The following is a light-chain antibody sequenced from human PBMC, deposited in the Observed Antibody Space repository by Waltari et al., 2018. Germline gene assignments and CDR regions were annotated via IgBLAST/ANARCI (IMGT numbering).Light chain of an antibody. CDR2: ATS. CDR1: QSVSYNF. Sequence: VLTQSPGTLSLSPGERATLSCRASQSVSYNFLAWYQQKLGQAPRFLIYATSSRAAGVPDRFIGSGSGTDFNLTISRLAPEDFALYYCQQYGSSRWTFGQGTRVEIK. V-gene: IGKV3-20*01. CDR3: QQYGSSRWT. J-gene: IGKJ1*01.